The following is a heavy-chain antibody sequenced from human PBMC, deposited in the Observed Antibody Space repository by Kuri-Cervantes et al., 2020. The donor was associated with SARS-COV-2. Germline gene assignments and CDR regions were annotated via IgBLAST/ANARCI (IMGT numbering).Heavy chain of an antibody. CDR2: FYYNGNT. V-gene: IGHV4-39*07. CDR3: ARGRGYSGWRLNWFDP. D-gene: IGHD5-12*01. CDR1: GGSFTSSRYY. Sequence: SETLSLTCSVSGGSFTSSRYYYSWIRQSPEKGLEWIGSFYYNGNTFYNPSLKSRVTISVDTSKNQFSLKLSSVTAADTAVYYCARGRGYSGWRLNWFDPWGQGTLVTDSS. J-gene: IGHJ5*02.